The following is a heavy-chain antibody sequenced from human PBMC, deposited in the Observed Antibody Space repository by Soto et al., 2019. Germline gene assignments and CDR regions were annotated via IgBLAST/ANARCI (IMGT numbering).Heavy chain of an antibody. Sequence: QLQLPASGPGLVKPSETLSLICTVTGDSISSGRYLRVWIRQPPGKVLDFMATRHYTGTTHYTPSIRSGVTIFVDTSKSQVSLRLRSVTAAYTGVYYCERADGFGVVTQFMDYWGQGTLVTVSS. V-gene: IGHV4-39*01. CDR1: GDSISSGRYL. CDR3: ERADGFGVVTQFMDY. J-gene: IGHJ4*02. CDR2: RHYTGTT. D-gene: IGHD3-3*01.